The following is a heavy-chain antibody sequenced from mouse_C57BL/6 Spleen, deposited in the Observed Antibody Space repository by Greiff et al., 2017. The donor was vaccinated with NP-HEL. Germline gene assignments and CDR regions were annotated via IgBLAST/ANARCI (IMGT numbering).Heavy chain of an antibody. D-gene: IGHD1-1*01. Sequence: QVQLQQSGAELVKPGASVKMSCKASGYTFTSYWITWVKQRPGQGLEWIGDIYPGSGSTNYNEKFKSKATLTVDTSSSTAYMQLSSLTSEDSAVYYCARSAGSSHYFDYWGQGTTLTVSS. J-gene: IGHJ2*01. V-gene: IGHV1-55*01. CDR3: ARSAGSSHYFDY. CDR1: GYTFTSYW. CDR2: IYPGSGST.